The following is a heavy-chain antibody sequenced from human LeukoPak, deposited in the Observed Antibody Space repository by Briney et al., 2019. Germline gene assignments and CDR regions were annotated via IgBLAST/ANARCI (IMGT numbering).Heavy chain of an antibody. J-gene: IGHJ4*02. CDR1: GYTFTSYG. Sequence: ASVKVSCKASGYTFTSYGISWVRQAPGQGLEWMGWISAYNGNTNYAQKLQGRVTMTTDTSTSTAYMELRSLRSDDTAVYYCARDTELLWFGELLDPNYFDYWGQGTLVTVSS. CDR3: ARDTELLWFGELLDPNYFDY. D-gene: IGHD3-10*01. CDR2: ISAYNGNT. V-gene: IGHV1-18*01.